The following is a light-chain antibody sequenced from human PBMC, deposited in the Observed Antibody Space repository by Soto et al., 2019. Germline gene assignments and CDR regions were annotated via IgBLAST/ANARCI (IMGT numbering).Light chain of an antibody. V-gene: IGLV2-11*01. CDR3: CSYAGSYTL. J-gene: IGLJ1*01. CDR1: SSEVGGYNY. CDR2: DVS. Sequence: QSVLTQPRSVSGSPGQSVTISCTGTSSEVGGYNYVSWYQQHPGKAPKLMIYDVSKRPSGVPDRFSGSKSGNTASLTISGLQAEDEADYYCCSYAGSYTLLGTGTKVTVL.